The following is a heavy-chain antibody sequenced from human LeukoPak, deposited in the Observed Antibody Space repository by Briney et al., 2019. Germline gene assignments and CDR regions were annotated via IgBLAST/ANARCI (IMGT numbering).Heavy chain of an antibody. CDR1: GVTFGDYG. CDR3: ARDVPPYGSASYQTFDP. V-gene: IGHV3-20*01. CDR2: INWNGGST. J-gene: IGHJ5*02. D-gene: IGHD3-10*01. Sequence: WESLRLSCAASGVTFGDYGRSWVRQAPGKGLEWVSGINWNGGSTGYAYSVKGRFTISRENATNSLYLPMNSLRAADTDLYHCARDVPPYGSASYQTFDPWGQGTLVTVSS.